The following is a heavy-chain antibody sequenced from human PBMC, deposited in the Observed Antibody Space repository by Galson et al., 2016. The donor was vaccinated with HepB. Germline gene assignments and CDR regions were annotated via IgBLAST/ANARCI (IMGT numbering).Heavy chain of an antibody. CDR2: ISSSSRYI. CDR3: ARGGPLEMSTVLGFDY. CDR1: GFTFSTYA. D-gene: IGHD5-24*01. J-gene: IGHJ4*02. V-gene: IGHV3-21*01. Sequence: SLRLSCAASGFTFSTYAMNWVRQAPGRGLEWVSSISSSSRYIYYADSVKGRFTSSRDNAKNSLFLRMNSLRAEDTAVYYCARGGPLEMSTVLGFDYWGQGTLVTVSS.